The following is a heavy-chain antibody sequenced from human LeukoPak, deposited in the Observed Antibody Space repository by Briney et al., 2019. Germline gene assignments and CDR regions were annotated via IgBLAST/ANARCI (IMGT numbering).Heavy chain of an antibody. CDR3: ARRGVYSSSWFY. D-gene: IGHD6-13*01. CDR1: GGSISPYY. Sequence: SETLSLTCTVSGGSISPYYWSWIRQPPGKGLEWIGYIYYSGTTNYNPSLKSRVTISVDTSKNQFSLKLNSVTAADTAVYYCARRGVYSSSWFYWGQGTLVTVSS. J-gene: IGHJ4*02. CDR2: IYYSGTT. V-gene: IGHV4-59*01.